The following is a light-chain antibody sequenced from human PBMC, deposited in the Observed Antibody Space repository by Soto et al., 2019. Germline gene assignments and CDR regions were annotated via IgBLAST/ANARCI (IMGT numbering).Light chain of an antibody. CDR2: DYN. J-gene: IGLJ2*01. Sequence: QSALTQPASVSGSPGQSITISCTGTSSDIGGYNYVSWYQQHPGKAPKLMLYDYNSRPSGVPDRFSGSKSGNTASLTISGLQAEDEADYYCSSYAGSYTLVFGGGTKLTVL. V-gene: IGLV2-11*01. CDR1: SSDIGGYNY. CDR3: SSYAGSYTLV.